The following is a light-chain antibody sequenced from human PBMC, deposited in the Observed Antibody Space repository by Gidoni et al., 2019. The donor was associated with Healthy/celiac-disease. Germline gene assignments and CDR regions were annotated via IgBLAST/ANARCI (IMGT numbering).Light chain of an antibody. CDR2: GAS. V-gene: IGKV3-20*01. CDR1: QSVSSSY. J-gene: IGKJ1*01. CDR3: QPYGSSPWT. Sequence: EIVLTQSPGTLSLSPGERATLSCRASQSVSSSYLAWYQQKPGQAPRLLIYGASSRATGLPDRFSGSGSGAVFTLTISRLEPEDFAVYYCQPYGSSPWTFGQGTKVEIK.